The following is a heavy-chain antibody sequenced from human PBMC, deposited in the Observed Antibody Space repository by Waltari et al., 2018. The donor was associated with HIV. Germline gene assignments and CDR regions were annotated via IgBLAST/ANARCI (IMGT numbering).Heavy chain of an antibody. CDR2: IYHSGST. J-gene: IGHJ6*02. D-gene: IGHD6-19*01. Sequence: QLQLQESGPGLVKPSEPLSLTRSVSGGSIRSSHYYWAWIRQPPGEGLEWIGTIYHSGSTYYNPSLKSRVTMSVDTSKNQFSLKLNSVTAADAAVYYCARQPIPGIAVAGTYYYYGMDVWGQGTTVTVS. V-gene: IGHV4-39*01. CDR1: GGSIRSSHYY. CDR3: ARQPIPGIAVAGTYYYYGMDV.